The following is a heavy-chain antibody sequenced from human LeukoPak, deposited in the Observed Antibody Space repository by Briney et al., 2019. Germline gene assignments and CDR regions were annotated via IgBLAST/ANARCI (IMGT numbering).Heavy chain of an antibody. CDR3: AESIYGDYFDY. Sequence: GGSLRLFCAASGFTFSSYWMSWVRQAPGKGLEWVANIKQDGSEKYYVDSVKGRFTISRDNAKNSLYLQMNSLRAEDTAVYYCAESIYGDYFDYWGQGTLVTVSS. D-gene: IGHD4-17*01. J-gene: IGHJ4*02. CDR2: IKQDGSEK. CDR1: GFTFSSYW. V-gene: IGHV3-7*03.